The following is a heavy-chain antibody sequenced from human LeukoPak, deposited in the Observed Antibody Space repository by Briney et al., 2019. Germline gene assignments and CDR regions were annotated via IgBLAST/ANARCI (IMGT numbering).Heavy chain of an antibody. CDR3: ARAVEYGYNWFDH. V-gene: IGHV3-11*06. D-gene: IGHD2/OR15-2a*01. J-gene: IGHJ5*02. CDR1: GFTFSDYY. CDR2: ISSSSSYT. Sequence: GGSLRLSCAASGFTFSDYYMSWIRQAPGKGLEWVSYISSSSSYTNYADSVKGRFTISRDNAKNSLYLQMNSLRAEDTAVYYCARAVEYGYNWFDHWGQGTLVTVSS.